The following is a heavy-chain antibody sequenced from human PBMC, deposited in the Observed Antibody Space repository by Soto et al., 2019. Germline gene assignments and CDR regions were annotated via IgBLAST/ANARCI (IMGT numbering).Heavy chain of an antibody. V-gene: IGHV3-53*01. CDR2: IYSGGST. D-gene: IGHD2-2*01. J-gene: IGHJ6*02. CDR1: GVTVSSNY. Sequence: GSLTLACAASGVTVSSNYMYWGRQGPGKGLEWVSVIYSGGSTYYADSVKGRFTISRDNSKNTLYLQMNSLRAEDTAVYYCERSDIVVVPDAPLDVRGQGTKVTVYS. CDR3: ERSDIVVVPDAPLDV.